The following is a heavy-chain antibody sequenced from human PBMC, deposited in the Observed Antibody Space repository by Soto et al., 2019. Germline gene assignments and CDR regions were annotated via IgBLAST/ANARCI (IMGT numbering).Heavy chain of an antibody. CDR1: GFTFSSYW. V-gene: IGHV3-74*01. D-gene: IGHD5-12*01. Sequence: GGSLRLSCAASGFTFSSYWMHWVRQAPGKGLVWVSRINSDGSSTSYADSVKGRFTISRDNAKNTLYLQMNSLRAEETAVYYCGSLFEVDIVGTIPLGDYYYGMDVWGQGTTVTVSS. CDR2: INSDGSST. J-gene: IGHJ6*02. CDR3: GSLFEVDIVGTIPLGDYYYGMDV.